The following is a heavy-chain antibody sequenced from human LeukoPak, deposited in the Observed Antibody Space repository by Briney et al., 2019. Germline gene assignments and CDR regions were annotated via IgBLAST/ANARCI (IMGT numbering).Heavy chain of an antibody. J-gene: IGHJ4*02. CDR2: ISSSGSTI. D-gene: IGHD4-23*01. CDR3: ARAPPYGGNSVVDY. Sequence: RGSLRLSCSASGFTFSDYYMSWIRQAPGKGLEWVSSISSSGSTISYAASVKGRLTITRDNAKNALYLEMNSLRAEDTAVYYCARAPPYGGNSVVDYWGQGTLVTVSS. V-gene: IGHV3-11*04. CDR1: GFTFSDYY.